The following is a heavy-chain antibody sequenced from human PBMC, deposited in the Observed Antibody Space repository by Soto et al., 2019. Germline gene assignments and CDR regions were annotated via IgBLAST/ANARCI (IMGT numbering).Heavy chain of an antibody. CDR1: GFTFSDYA. V-gene: IGHV3-23*01. CDR2: ISGGSSVT. D-gene: IGHD3-10*01. CDR3: AKVLSKNYYYPFDF. J-gene: IGHJ4*02. Sequence: GVLRLSCTASGFTFSDYAMTWVRQAPGKGLEWVSTISGGSSVTYYGGSVKGRFTISRDNAKKTLFLQLNRLSAEDTATYYCAKVLSKNYYYPFDFWGQGTQVTVSS.